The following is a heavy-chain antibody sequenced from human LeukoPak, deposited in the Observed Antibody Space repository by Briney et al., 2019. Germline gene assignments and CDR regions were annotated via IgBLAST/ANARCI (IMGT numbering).Heavy chain of an antibody. J-gene: IGHJ4*02. CDR3: AKAPWGGDTAMDDFDY. D-gene: IGHD5-18*01. Sequence: PGGSLRLSCAASGFTFSSYAMSWVRQAPGKGLEWVSAISGSGGSTYYADSVKGRFTISRDNSKNTLYLQMNSLRAEDTAVYYCAKAPWGGDTAMDDFDYWGQGTLVTVSS. V-gene: IGHV3-23*01. CDR2: ISGSGGST. CDR1: GFTFSSYA.